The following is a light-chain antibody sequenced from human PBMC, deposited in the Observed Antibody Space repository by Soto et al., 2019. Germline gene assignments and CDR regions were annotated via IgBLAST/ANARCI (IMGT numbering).Light chain of an antibody. Sequence: LAQPAAGSGSPGQSITISCTGTSSDVGNYNLVSWYQQHPGKAPKLMIYEASKRPSGVSNRFSASKSGITASLTISGLQAEDEADYYCCSYAGGSPLGVFGTGTKVTVL. CDR3: CSYAGGSPLGV. CDR2: EAS. V-gene: IGLV2-23*02. J-gene: IGLJ1*01. CDR1: SSDVGNYNL.